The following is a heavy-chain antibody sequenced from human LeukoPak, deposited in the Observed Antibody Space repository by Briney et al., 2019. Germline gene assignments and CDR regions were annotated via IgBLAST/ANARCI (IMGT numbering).Heavy chain of an antibody. V-gene: IGHV3-48*01. D-gene: IGHD6-13*01. J-gene: IGHJ6*03. CDR2: ISSSSSSTI. CDR3: ARDPSSWYYYYMDV. CDR1: GFTFSSYS. Sequence: GGSLRLSCAASGFTFSSYSMNWVRQAPGKGLEWVSYISSSSSSTIYYADSVKGRFTISRDNAKNSLYLQMNSLRAEDTAVYYCARDPSSWYYYYMDVWGKGTTVTVSS.